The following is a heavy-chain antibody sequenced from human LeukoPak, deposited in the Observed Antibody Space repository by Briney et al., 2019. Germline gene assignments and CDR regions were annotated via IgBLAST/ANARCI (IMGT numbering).Heavy chain of an antibody. J-gene: IGHJ6*02. CDR1: GGSISSYY. D-gene: IGHD2-2*01. V-gene: IGHV4-59*12. CDR2: IYYSGST. Sequence: SETLSLTCTVSGGSISSYYWSWIRQPPGKGLEWIGYIYYSGSTNYNPSLKSRVTMSVDTSKNQFSLKLSSVTAADTAVYYCARGGTALGYCSSTSCRYYYYGMDVWGQGTTVTVSS. CDR3: ARGGTALGYCSSTSCRYYYYGMDV.